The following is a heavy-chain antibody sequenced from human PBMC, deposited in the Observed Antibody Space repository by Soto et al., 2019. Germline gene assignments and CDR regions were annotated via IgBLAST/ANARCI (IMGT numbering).Heavy chain of an antibody. CDR1: GYTFTSYA. CDR3: ARVRGATVTTRLNDAFDI. J-gene: IGHJ3*02. CDR2: INAGNGNT. D-gene: IGHD4-17*01. V-gene: IGHV1-3*01. Sequence: GASVKVSCKASGYTFTSYAMHWVRQAPGQRLEWMGWINAGNGNTKYSQKFQGRVTITRDTSASTAYMELSSLRSEDTAVYYCARVRGATVTTRLNDAFDIWGKGTMVTVPS.